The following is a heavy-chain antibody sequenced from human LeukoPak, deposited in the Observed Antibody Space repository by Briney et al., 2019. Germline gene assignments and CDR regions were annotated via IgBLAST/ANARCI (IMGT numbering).Heavy chain of an antibody. J-gene: IGHJ4*02. Sequence: GGTLRLSCAASGFTFSSYGMSWVRQAPGKGLEWVSAISGSGGSTYYADSVKGRFAISRDNAKNSLYLQMNSLRAEDTAVYYCARDSYDYYDSSGYYGYWGQGTLVTVSS. CDR2: ISGSGGST. CDR1: GFTFSSYG. V-gene: IGHV3-23*01. CDR3: ARDSYDYYDSSGYYGY. D-gene: IGHD3-22*01.